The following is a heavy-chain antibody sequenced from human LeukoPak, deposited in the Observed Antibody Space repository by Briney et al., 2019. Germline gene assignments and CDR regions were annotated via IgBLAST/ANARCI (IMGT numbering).Heavy chain of an antibody. CDR2: IYYSGST. V-gene: IGHV4-59*01. Sequence: SETLSLTCTVSGGSISSYYCSWIRQPPGKGLEWIGYIYYSGSTNYNPSLKSRVTISVDTSKNQFSLKLSSVTAADTAVYYCASLYHDYGDSDAFDIWGQGTMVTVSS. D-gene: IGHD4-17*01. J-gene: IGHJ3*02. CDR3: ASLYHDYGDSDAFDI. CDR1: GGSISSYY.